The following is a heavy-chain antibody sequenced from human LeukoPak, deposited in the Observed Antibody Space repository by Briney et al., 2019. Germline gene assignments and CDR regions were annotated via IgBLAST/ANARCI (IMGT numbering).Heavy chain of an antibody. CDR3: ARHVYDFWSGYYTFPTMDV. CDR1: GGSISSYY. D-gene: IGHD3-3*01. V-gene: IGHV4-59*08. Sequence: KPSETLSPTCTVSGGSISSYYWSWIRQPPGKGLEWIGYIYYSGSTNYNPSLKSRVTISVDTSKNQFSLKLSSVTAADTAVYYCARHVYDFWSGYYTFPTMDVWGQGTTVTVSS. J-gene: IGHJ6*02. CDR2: IYYSGST.